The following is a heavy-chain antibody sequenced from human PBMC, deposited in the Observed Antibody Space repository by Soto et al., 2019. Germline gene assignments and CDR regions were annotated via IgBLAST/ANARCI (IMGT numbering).Heavy chain of an antibody. V-gene: IGHV3-23*01. D-gene: IGHD1-26*01. J-gene: IGHJ1*01. CDR1: GFAFAGHA. CDR2: ISGVGGGT. Sequence: GGSLRLSCAASGFAFAGHAVSWVRQGPGKGLEWVSAISGVGGGTYYADSVKGRFTISRDNAKNSLYLQMNSLRAEDTAVYYCARELIVGPAEYFQHWGQGTLVTVSS. CDR3: ARELIVGPAEYFQH.